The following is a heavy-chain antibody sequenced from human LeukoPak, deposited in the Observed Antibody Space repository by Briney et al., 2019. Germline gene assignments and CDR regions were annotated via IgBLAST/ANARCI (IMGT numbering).Heavy chain of an antibody. D-gene: IGHD6-19*01. J-gene: IGHJ4*02. CDR2: IDSDGSST. CDR1: GFTFSSYW. V-gene: IGHV3-74*01. CDR3: ARVRSSGWSYFDY. Sequence: PGGSLRLSCAASGFTFSSYWTHWVRQAPGKGLVWVSRIDSDGSSTSYADSVKGRFTISRDNAKNTEYLQMNSLRAEDTAVYYCARVRSSGWSYFDYWGQGTLVTVSS.